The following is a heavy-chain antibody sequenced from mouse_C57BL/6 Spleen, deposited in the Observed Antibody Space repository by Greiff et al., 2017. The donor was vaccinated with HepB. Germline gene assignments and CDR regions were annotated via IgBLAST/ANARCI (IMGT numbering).Heavy chain of an antibody. V-gene: IGHV5-12*01. CDR1: GFTFSDYY. CDR2: ISNGGGST. D-gene: IGHD2-4*01. CDR3: ARHDYDEYFDV. Sequence: EVMLVESGGGLVQPGVSLKLSCAASGFTFSDYYMYWVRQTPEKRLEWVAYISNGGGSTYYPDTVKGRFTISRDNAKNTLYLQMSRLKSEDTAMYYCARHDYDEYFDVWGTGTTVTVSS. J-gene: IGHJ1*03.